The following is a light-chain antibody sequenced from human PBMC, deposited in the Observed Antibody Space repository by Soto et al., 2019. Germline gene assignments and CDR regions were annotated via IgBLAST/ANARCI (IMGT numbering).Light chain of an antibody. CDR2: LNSDGSH. CDR3: QTWGTGIQV. J-gene: IGLJ2*01. CDR1: SGHSSYA. Sequence: QSVLTQSPSASASLGASVKLTCTLSSGHSSYAIAWHQQQPEKGPRYLMKLNSDGSHSKGDGIPDRFSGSSSGAERYLTISRLQSEDEADYYCQTWGTGIQVFGGGTTVTVL. V-gene: IGLV4-69*01.